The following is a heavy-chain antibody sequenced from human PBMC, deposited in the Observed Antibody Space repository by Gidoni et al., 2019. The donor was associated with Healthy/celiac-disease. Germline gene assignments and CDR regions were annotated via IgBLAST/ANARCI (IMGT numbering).Heavy chain of an antibody. CDR3: ARDLSAAIGYYYYGMDV. CDR2: ISSSSSTI. V-gene: IGHV3-48*02. D-gene: IGHD2-2*02. Sequence: EVQLVESGGGLVQPGGSLRLSCAASGFTFSSYSMNWVRQAPGKGLEWVSYISSSSSTIYYADSVKGRFTISRDNAKNSLYLQMNSLRDEDTAVYYCARDLSAAIGYYYYGMDVWGQGTTVTVSS. J-gene: IGHJ6*02. CDR1: GFTFSSYS.